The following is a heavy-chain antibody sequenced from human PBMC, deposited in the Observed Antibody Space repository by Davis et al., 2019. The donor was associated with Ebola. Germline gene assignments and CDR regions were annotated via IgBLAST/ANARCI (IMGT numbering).Heavy chain of an antibody. J-gene: IGHJ5*02. V-gene: IGHV3-23*01. D-gene: IGHD6-13*01. CDR2: ISGSGDNT. Sequence: GESLKISCAASGFIFTSYAMSWVRQVPGKGLEWVSGISGSGDNTYYADSVEGRFIISRDNSKNTMYLQMNSLRAEDTALYYCARESSAAAGWFDPWDQGTLVTVSS. CDR1: GFIFTSYA. CDR3: ARESSAAAGWFDP.